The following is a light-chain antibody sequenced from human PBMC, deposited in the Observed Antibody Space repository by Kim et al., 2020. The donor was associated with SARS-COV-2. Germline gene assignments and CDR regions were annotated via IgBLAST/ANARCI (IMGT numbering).Light chain of an antibody. CDR1: NLGDKY. CDR2: QDN. J-gene: IGLJ2*01. V-gene: IGLV3-1*01. Sequence: VSPGQTATITCSGDNLGDKYPSWYKQRPGQSPVLVIYQDNQRPSGIPARFSASNYGNTATLTISGTQAMDEADYYCQAWDSTTALLFGGGTQLTVL. CDR3: QAWDSTTALL.